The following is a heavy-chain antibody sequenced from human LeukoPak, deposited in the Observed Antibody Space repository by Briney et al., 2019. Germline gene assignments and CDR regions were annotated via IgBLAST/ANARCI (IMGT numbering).Heavy chain of an antibody. CDR2: IGPGGDI. CDR3: ARRFDS. J-gene: IGHJ4*02. V-gene: IGHV3-48*01. Sequence: PGGSLRLSCAASGFSFTAYSMNWVRQAPGRGLEWISYIGPGGDIYYADSLTGRFTVSRDTANNLLYLQMNGLRVEDTGVYYCARRFDSWGQGTLVTVSS. CDR1: GFSFTAYS.